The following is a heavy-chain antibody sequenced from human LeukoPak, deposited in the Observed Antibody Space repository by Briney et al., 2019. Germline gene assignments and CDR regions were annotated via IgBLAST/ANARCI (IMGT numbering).Heavy chain of an antibody. CDR2: IYPGDSDT. CDR1: GYGFNSYW. D-gene: IGHD2-15*01. V-gene: IGHV5-51*01. CDR3: ARQVTVVQPFDY. J-gene: IGHJ4*02. Sequence: GESLKISGKGSGYGFNSYWIGWVRQMPGKGLGWMGIIYPGDSDTRYSPSFQGQVTISADKSISTAYLQWSSLKASDTAMYYCARQVTVVQPFDYWGQGTLVTVSS.